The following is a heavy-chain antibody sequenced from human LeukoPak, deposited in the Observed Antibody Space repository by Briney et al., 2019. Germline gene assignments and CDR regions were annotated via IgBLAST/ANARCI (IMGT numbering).Heavy chain of an antibody. Sequence: PGGSLRLSCAASGFTFDDYAMHWVRQAPGKGLEGVSGISWNSGSIGYADSVKGRFTISRDNAKNSLYLQMNSLRAEDTALYYCARCSRSSTDCYSAFDIWGQGTVVTVSS. D-gene: IGHD2-2*02. CDR2: ISWNSGSI. CDR1: GFTFDDYA. CDR3: ARCSRSSTDCYSAFDI. J-gene: IGHJ3*02. V-gene: IGHV3-9*01.